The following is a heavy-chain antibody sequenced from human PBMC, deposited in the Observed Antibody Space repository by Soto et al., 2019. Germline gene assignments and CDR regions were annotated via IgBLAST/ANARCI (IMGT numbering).Heavy chain of an antibody. CDR3: VTHSWNY. CDR1: GFIFSDYD. Sequence: GGSLRLSCAASGFIFSDYDMSWIRQASGRGLEWVSAIGSSGGSTYYADSVKGRFTISRDSARNSLYLQMNSLTAEDTAVYYCVTHSWNYWGQGTLVTVSS. J-gene: IGHJ4*02. V-gene: IGHV3-11*01. CDR2: IGSSGGST. D-gene: IGHD1-1*01.